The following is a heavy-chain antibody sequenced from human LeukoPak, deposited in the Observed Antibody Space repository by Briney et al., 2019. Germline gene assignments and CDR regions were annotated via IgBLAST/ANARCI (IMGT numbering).Heavy chain of an antibody. Sequence: KSPETLSLTCAVSGGSFSGFYWSWIRQPPGKGLEWIGEINHSGSTNYNPSLKSRVTISVDTSKNQFSLKLRSVTAADTAVYYCARATDYVWGSYRFFDYWGQGTLVTVSS. CDR2: INHSGST. CDR3: ARATDYVWGSYRFFDY. CDR1: GGSFSGFY. D-gene: IGHD3-16*02. J-gene: IGHJ4*02. V-gene: IGHV4-34*01.